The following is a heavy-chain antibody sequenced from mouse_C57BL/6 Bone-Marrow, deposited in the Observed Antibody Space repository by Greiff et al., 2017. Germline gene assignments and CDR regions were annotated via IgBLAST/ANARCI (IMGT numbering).Heavy chain of an antibody. V-gene: IGHV5-4*03. Sequence: DVKLVESGGGLVKPGGSLKLSCAASGFTFSSYAMSWVRQTPEKRLEWVATISDGGSYTYYPDNVKGRFTISVDNAKNNLYLQMSHLKSEDTAMNYFARGDYGGSYYFDNRGQNATLTESS. CDR1: GFTFSSYA. J-gene: IGHJ2*01. D-gene: IGHD1-1*01. CDR2: ISDGGSYT. CDR3: ARGDYGGSYYFDN.